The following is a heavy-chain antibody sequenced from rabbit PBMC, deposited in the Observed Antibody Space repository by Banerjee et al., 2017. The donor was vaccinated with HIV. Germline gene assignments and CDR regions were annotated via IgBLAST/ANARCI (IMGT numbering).Heavy chain of an antibody. CDR1: GFSFSSSYY. D-gene: IGHD6-1*01. CDR3: VRASHTGYAGYGYAYWSL. V-gene: IGHV1S45*01. Sequence: QEQLVESGGGLVQPEGSLTLTCTASGFSFSSSYYMCWVRQAPGKGLEWIACIYTSSGNTVYASWAKGRFTISKTSSTTVTLQMTSLTAADTGTYFCVRASHTGYAGYGYAYWSLWGQGTLVTVS. J-gene: IGHJ3*01. CDR2: IYTSSGNT.